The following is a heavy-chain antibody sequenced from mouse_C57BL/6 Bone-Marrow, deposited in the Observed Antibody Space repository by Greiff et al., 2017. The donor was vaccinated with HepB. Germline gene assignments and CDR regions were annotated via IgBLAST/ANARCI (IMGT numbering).Heavy chain of an antibody. CDR2: IDPNSGGT. D-gene: IGHD2-2*01. CDR1: GYTFTSYW. V-gene: IGHV1-72*01. CDR3: ARGATRVTAGLSY. Sequence: QVQLKQPGAELVKPGASVKLSCKASGYTFTSYWMHWVKQRPGRGLEWIGRIDPNSGGTKYNEKFKSKATLTVDKPSSTAYMQLSSLTSEDSAVYYGARGATRVTAGLSYWGQGTLVTVSA. J-gene: IGHJ3*01.